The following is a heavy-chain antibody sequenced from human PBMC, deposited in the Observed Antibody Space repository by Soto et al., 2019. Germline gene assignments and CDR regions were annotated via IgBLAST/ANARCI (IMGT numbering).Heavy chain of an antibody. V-gene: IGHV5-51*01. Sequence: LGESLKISCKGSGYNFAGYWIAWVRQMPGKGLELMGIIYPSDSDTRYRPSFQGQVTISADKSISSAYLQWSSLRASDTAMYYCARGGVSTRTFDSWGQGPPVTVS. CDR3: ARGGVSTRTFDS. CDR1: GYNFAGYW. D-gene: IGHD3-3*01. J-gene: IGHJ4*02. CDR2: IYPSDSDT.